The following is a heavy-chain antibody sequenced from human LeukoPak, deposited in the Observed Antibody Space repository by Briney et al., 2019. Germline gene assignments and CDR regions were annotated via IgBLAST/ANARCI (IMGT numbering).Heavy chain of an antibody. CDR1: GFTFSSYG. V-gene: IGHV3-30*02. J-gene: IGHJ4*02. CDR2: IRYDGSNK. D-gene: IGHD2-2*03. CDR3: AKDLGYCSSTSCRDFDY. Sequence: GGSLRLSCAASGFTFSSYGMHWVRQAPGKGLEWVAFIRYDGSNKYYADSVKGRFTISRDNSKNTLYLQMNSLRAEDTAVYYCAKDLGYCSSTSCRDFDYGGQGTLGTVSS.